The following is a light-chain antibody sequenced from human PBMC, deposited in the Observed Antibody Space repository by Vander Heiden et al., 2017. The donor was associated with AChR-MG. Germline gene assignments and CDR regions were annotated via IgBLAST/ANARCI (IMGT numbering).Light chain of an antibody. CDR1: SSDVGAYNY. CDR3: SSFTSSSTGV. V-gene: IGLV2-14*01. J-gene: IGLJ3*02. CDR2: EVS. Sequence: QSALTQPASVSGSPGQSITISCTGTSSDVGAYNYVSWFQQHPGKAPKLIRYEVSSRPSGVSNRFSGSKSGNTASLTISGLQAEDETDYYCSSFTSSSTGVFGGGTKLTVL.